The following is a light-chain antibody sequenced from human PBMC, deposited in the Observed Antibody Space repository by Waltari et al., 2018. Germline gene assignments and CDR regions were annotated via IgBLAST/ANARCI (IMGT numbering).Light chain of an antibody. Sequence: QLVVTQSPSASAPLGASVKLTCTLTSGHSTFAIAWHQQQPGKGPRYLMSLNSDGSHSRGDGIPDRFSGSISGAERYLTISSLESEDEADYYCETWDTAIHVFGGGTKLTVI. J-gene: IGLJ3*02. CDR2: LNSDGSH. CDR3: ETWDTAIHV. V-gene: IGLV4-69*01. CDR1: SGHSTFA.